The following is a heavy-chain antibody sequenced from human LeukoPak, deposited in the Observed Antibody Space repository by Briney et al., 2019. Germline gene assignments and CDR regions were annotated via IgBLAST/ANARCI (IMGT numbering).Heavy chain of an antibody. CDR1: GFTFSSYS. Sequence: GGSLRLSCAASGFTFSSYSMNWVRQAPGKGLEWVSSISSSSSYIYYADSVKGRFTISRDNAKNSLYLQMNSLRAEDTAVYYCARVGRDGYKIQAFDYWGQGTLVTVSS. J-gene: IGHJ4*02. D-gene: IGHD5-24*01. CDR2: ISSSSSYI. V-gene: IGHV3-21*01. CDR3: ARVGRDGYKIQAFDY.